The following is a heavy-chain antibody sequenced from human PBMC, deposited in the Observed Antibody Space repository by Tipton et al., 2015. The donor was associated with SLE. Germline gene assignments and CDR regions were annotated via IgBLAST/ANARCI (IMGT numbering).Heavy chain of an antibody. CDR2: IYYSGST. CDR1: GGSISSGSYY. CDR3: ASGYSTFDI. Sequence: TLSLTCTVSGGSISSGSYYWGLIRQPPGKGLEWIGSIYYSGSTYYNSSLKSRVTISVDTSKNQFSLNLSSVTAADTAVYYCASGYSTFDIWGQGTMVTVSS. J-gene: IGHJ3*02. V-gene: IGHV4-39*01. D-gene: IGHD6-13*01.